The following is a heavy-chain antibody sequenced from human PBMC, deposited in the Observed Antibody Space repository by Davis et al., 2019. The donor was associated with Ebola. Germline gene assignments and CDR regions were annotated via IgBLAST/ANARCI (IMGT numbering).Heavy chain of an antibody. CDR2: IHHSGNS. V-gene: IGHV4-38-2*02. CDR1: GYSISSGHY. CDR3: ARVDYYDRSGYSLPFDY. D-gene: IGHD3-22*01. Sequence: PSETLSLTCTVSGYSISSGHYWGWIRQPPGKGLEWIGSIHHSGNSYHNPSLKSRVTISVDTSKNQFSLKLSSVTAADTAMYYCARVDYYDRSGYSLPFDYWGQGTLVSVSS. J-gene: IGHJ4*02.